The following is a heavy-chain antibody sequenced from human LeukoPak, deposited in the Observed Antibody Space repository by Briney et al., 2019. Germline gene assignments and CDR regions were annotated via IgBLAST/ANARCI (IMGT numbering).Heavy chain of an antibody. CDR1: GGSFSGYY. D-gene: IGHD6-19*01. J-gene: IGHJ4*02. V-gene: IGHV4-34*01. CDR3: AKGHGSGWYAIYPN. CDR2: INHSGST. Sequence: PSETLSLTCAVYGGSFSGYYWSWIRQPPGKGLEWIGEINHSGSTNYNPSLKSRVTISVDTSKNQFSLKLSSVTAADTAVYYCAKGHGSGWYAIYPNWGQGTLVNVS.